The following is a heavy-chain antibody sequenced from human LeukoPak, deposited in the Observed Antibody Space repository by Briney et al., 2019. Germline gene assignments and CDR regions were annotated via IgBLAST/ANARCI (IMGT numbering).Heavy chain of an antibody. V-gene: IGHV5-51*01. D-gene: IGHD6-19*01. CDR2: VYPGDSDT. CDR1: GYSFTNFW. Sequence: GESLKISCKASGYSFTNFWIGWVRQMPGKGLEWMGIVYPGDSDTRYSPSFQGQVTISADKSTNTAYLQWSSLKASDSAIYYCARHTGGSSSGWYSRYWGQGTLVTVSS. CDR3: ARHTGGSSSGWYSRY. J-gene: IGHJ4*02.